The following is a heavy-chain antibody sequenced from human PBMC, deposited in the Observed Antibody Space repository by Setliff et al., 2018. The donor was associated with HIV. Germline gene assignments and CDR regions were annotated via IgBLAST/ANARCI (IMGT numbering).Heavy chain of an antibody. D-gene: IGHD4-17*01. Sequence: SETLSLTCTVSGGSISSSNYYWGWIRQPPGKGREWIGSIYYSGTTHYNPSLNSRVIISVDTSKNQFSLRLNSVTAADTAVYYCARHSLGNIGDYIRIGAIDIWGQGTMVTVSS. J-gene: IGHJ3*02. CDR2: IYYSGTT. V-gene: IGHV4-39*01. CDR1: GGSISSSNYY. CDR3: ARHSLGNIGDYIRIGAIDI.